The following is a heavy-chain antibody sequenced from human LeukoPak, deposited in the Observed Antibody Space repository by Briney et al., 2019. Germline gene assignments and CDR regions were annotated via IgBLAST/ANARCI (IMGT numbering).Heavy chain of an antibody. J-gene: IGHJ6*02. CDR2: ISGSGGST. D-gene: IGHD1-20*01. CDR1: GFTFSSYA. V-gene: IGHV3-23*01. CDR3: ATLITGDYYGMDV. Sequence: GGSLRLSCAASGFTFSSYAMSWVRQAPGKGLEWVSAISGSGGSTYYADSVKGRFTISRDNSKNTLYLQMNSLRAEDTAVYYCATLITGDYYGMDVWGQGTTVTVSS.